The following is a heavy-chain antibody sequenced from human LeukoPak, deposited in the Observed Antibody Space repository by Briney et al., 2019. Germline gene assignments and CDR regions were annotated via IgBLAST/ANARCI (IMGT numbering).Heavy chain of an antibody. V-gene: IGHV3-23*01. CDR2: ISGSGGST. CDR1: GFTFSSYA. CDR3: AKDLAREYCSGGSCYSGYYGMDV. Sequence: GGSLRLSCAASGFTFSSYAMSWVRQAPGKGLEWVSAISGSGGSTYYADSVKGRFTISRDNSKNTLYLQMNSLRAEDTAVYYCAKDLAREYCSGGSCYSGYYGMDVWGQGTTVTAS. D-gene: IGHD2-15*01. J-gene: IGHJ6*02.